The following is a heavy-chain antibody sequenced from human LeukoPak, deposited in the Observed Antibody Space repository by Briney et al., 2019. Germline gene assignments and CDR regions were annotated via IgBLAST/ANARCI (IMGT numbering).Heavy chain of an antibody. CDR1: GFTVSSTY. CDR3: ARDYSYGFLN. D-gene: IGHD5-18*01. Sequence: GGSLRLSCAASGFTVSSTYMSWVRQAPGKGLEWVSVIYSGGNIYYIDSVKGRFTTSRDTSKNTLYLQMNSLRAEDTAVYYCARDYSYGFLNWGQGTLVTVSS. J-gene: IGHJ4*02. V-gene: IGHV3-53*01. CDR2: IYSGGNI.